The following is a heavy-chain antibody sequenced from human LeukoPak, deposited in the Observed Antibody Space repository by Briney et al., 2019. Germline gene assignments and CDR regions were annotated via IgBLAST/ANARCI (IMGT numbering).Heavy chain of an antibody. D-gene: IGHD2-8*01. CDR2: INPSGGST. CDR1: GYNFISYY. CDR3: AREDVVLVDAVRYYYYGMDV. J-gene: IGHJ6*02. V-gene: IGHV1-46*01. Sequence: GASVKVSCKASGYNFISYYMHWVRQAPGQGLEWMGIINPSGGSTSYAQKFQDRVTMSRDTSTSTVYMELSSLKSEDTAVYYCAREDVVLVDAVRYYYYGMDVWGQGTTVTVSS.